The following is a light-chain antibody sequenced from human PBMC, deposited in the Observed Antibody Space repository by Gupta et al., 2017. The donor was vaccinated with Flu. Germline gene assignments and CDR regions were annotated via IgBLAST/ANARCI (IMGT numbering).Light chain of an antibody. CDR1: AANIGNKG. J-gene: IGLJ2*01. CDR2: GID. Sequence: RFTISCAGKAANIGNKGVYWYQQLPGTTPTVVIYGIDQRPPGVTDRFSGSKSGNSASLAITGLRSEDEATYYCGTWVDSLRGILFGGGTRLTVL. CDR3: GTWVDSLRGIL. V-gene: IGLV1-47*01.